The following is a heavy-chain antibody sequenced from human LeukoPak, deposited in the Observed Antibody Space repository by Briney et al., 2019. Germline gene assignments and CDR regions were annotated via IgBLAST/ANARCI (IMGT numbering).Heavy chain of an antibody. CDR1: GFTFGDYA. Sequence: PGGSLRLSCTTSGFTFGDYAMSWVRQAPGKGLEWVSYIDGSGGSTNYADSVKGRFTISRDNSKNTLYLQMNSLRVEDTAIYYCAKENRYLYDNNWYKTWFDPWGQGTLVTVSS. CDR3: AKENRYLYDNNWYKTWFDP. D-gene: IGHD1/OR15-1a*01. J-gene: IGHJ5*02. V-gene: IGHV3-23*01. CDR2: IDGSGGST.